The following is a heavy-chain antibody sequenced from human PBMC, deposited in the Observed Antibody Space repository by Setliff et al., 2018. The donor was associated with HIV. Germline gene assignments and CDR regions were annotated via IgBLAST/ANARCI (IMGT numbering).Heavy chain of an antibody. CDR2: VDFGFRR. V-gene: IGHV4-31*01. CDR1: GGSITSGGYN. CDR3: ATDRGGRYLDY. J-gene: IGHJ4*02. D-gene: IGHD3-10*01. Sequence: SETLSLTCTVSGGSITSGGYNWIWIRQHPERGLEWIGYVDFGFRRYYNPSLKSQVVISVYTPKNQFSLTLNSVTAADTAVYYCATDRGGRYLDYWGQGAPVTVSA.